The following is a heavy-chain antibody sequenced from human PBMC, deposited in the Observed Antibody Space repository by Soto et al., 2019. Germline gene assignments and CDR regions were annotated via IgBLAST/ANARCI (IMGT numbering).Heavy chain of an antibody. Sequence: QVQLQESGPGLVKPSETLSLSCTVSGGSISSYYWSWFRQSPGKRMEWIGHVHHSWVAGYNPSLQSRFPISLDTSKSQFSLKVTSVTATATAVYYCARQGFGLLHGLVDVWGQGTTVTVSS. D-gene: IGHD2-15*01. CDR3: ARQGFGLLHGLVDV. J-gene: IGHJ6*02. V-gene: IGHV4-59*08. CDR1: GGSISSYY. CDR2: VHHSWVA.